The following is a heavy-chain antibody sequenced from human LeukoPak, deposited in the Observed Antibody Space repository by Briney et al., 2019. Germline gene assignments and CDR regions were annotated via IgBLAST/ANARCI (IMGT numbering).Heavy chain of an antibody. J-gene: IGHJ4*02. V-gene: IGHV3-23*01. Sequence: GGPLRLSCSASGLNLRTYIMAWVRQAPGKGLEGVSAISGYSRTPYYPVPVKARFNIFRDNFRDALSLQIDNLRPHDSAAYYGAKDAAPYANCGVRSFDSWGQGPLVTVSS. D-gene: IGHD4-17*01. CDR1: GLNLRTYI. CDR3: AKDAAPYANCGVRSFDS. CDR2: ISGYSRTP.